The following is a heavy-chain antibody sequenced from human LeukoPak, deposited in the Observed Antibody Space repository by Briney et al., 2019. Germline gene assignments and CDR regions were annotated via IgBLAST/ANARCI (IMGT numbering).Heavy chain of an antibody. CDR3: ARDGGSSGVN. J-gene: IGHJ4*02. Sequence: SETLSLTCTVPGGSISSYCWSWSRPPPGEGLEWIGYIYYSGSTNYNPSLKSRVTISVDTSKNQFSLKLSSVTAADTAVYYCARDGGSSGVNWGQGTLVTVSS. CDR1: GGSISSYC. D-gene: IGHD6-19*01. CDR2: IYYSGST. V-gene: IGHV4-59*01.